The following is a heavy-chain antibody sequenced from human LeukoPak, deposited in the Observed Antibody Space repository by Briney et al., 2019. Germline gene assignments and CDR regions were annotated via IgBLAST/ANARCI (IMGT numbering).Heavy chain of an antibody. CDR3: AGAHSYDSSGHDY. CDR1: GGSISRDY. D-gene: IGHD3-22*01. J-gene: IGHJ4*02. Sequence: PSGTLCLTCTVSGGSISRDYRSWVRQPPGKGLEWSGDIYNSGSTNYKPSLKSRVTISVDTCKNKCSLKLSSVSAADTAVYYCAGAHSYDSSGHDYWGQGTLVTVSS. CDR2: IYNSGST. V-gene: IGHV4-59*01.